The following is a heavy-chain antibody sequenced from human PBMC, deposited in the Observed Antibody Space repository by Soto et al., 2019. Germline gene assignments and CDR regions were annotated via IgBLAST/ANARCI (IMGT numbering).Heavy chain of an antibody. Sequence: QVQLVQSGAEVKKPGASVKVSCKASGYTFTSYGISWVRQAPGQGLEWMGWISAYNGNTNYAQKLQGRDTMTTDTSTSTAYMELRSLRSDDTAVYYCARDDTMVRGAHNYYYYYGMDVWGQGTTVTVSS. D-gene: IGHD3-10*01. V-gene: IGHV1-18*04. CDR3: ARDDTMVRGAHNYYYYYGMDV. J-gene: IGHJ6*02. CDR2: ISAYNGNT. CDR1: GYTFTSYG.